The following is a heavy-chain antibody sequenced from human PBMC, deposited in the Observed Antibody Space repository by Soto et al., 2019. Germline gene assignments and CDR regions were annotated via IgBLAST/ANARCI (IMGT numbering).Heavy chain of an antibody. V-gene: IGHV3-21*01. CDR3: ARGLTSVGEVAKDFDK. D-gene: IGHD3-16*01. J-gene: IGHJ4*02. Sequence: GGSLRLSCAASGFTFNTYIMNWIRQAPGKGLEWVSSVSSGSSYIYYADSVRGRFTISRDNAKNSLYLQMNSLRAEDTAVYYCARGLTSVGEVAKDFDKWGRGTLVTVSS. CDR2: VSSGSSYI. CDR1: GFTFNTYI.